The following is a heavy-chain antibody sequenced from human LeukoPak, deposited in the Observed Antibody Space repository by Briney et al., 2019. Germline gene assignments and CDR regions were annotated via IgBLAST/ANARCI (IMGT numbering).Heavy chain of an antibody. Sequence: PSETLSLTCTVSGGSISSSSYYWGWIRQPPGKVLEWIGSIYYSGSTYYDPSLKSRVTISVDTSKNQFSLKLSSVTAAATAVYYCAAQWLERLNWFDPWGQGTLVTVSS. CDR3: AAQWLERLNWFDP. CDR2: IYYSGST. J-gene: IGHJ5*02. CDR1: GGSISSSSYY. D-gene: IGHD6-19*01. V-gene: IGHV4-39*01.